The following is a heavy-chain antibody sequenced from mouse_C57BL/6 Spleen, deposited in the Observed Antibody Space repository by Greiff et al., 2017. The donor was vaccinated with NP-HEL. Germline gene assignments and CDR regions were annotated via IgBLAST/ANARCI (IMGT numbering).Heavy chain of an antibody. CDR2: INPNNGGT. Sequence: VQLKESGPELVKPGASVKMSCKASGYTFTDYNMHWVKQSHGKSLEWIGYINPNNGGTSYNQKFKGKATLTVNKSSSTAYMELRSLTSEDSAVYYCARWWGNCLFDYWGQGTTLTVSS. J-gene: IGHJ2*01. CDR1: GYTFTDYN. V-gene: IGHV1-22*01. D-gene: IGHD2-1*01. CDR3: ARWWGNCLFDY.